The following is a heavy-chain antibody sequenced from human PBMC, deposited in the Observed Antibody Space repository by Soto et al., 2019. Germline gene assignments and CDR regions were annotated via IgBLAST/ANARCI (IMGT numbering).Heavy chain of an antibody. V-gene: IGHV4-34*01. D-gene: IGHD3-16*01. J-gene: IGHJ4*02. CDR2: INHSGST. CDR3: ARQPRGPGYGERGLYFDH. Sequence: PSETLSLTCAVYGGSFSGYYWSWIRQPPGKGLEWIGEINHSGSTNYNPSLKSRVTISVDTSKNQFSLKLSSVTAADTAVYFCARQPRGPGYGERGLYFDHWGQGTLVTVSS. CDR1: GGSFSGYY.